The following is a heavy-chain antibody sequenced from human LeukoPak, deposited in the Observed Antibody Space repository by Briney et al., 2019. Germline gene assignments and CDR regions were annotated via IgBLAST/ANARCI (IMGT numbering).Heavy chain of an antibody. CDR3: AKDQGILIRGVMGAFDI. CDR1: GFTFRSLA. CDR2: ISDNGVST. Sequence: GGSLRLSCAASGFTFRSLAMNWVRQASGKGLEWVSTISDNGVSTHYADSVKGRFTISRDNSKNTLYLQMNSLRAEDTAVYYCAKDQGILIRGVMGAFDIWGQGTMVTVSS. D-gene: IGHD3-10*01. V-gene: IGHV3-23*01. J-gene: IGHJ3*02.